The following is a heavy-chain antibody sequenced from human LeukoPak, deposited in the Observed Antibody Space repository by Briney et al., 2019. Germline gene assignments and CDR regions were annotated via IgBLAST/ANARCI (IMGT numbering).Heavy chain of an antibody. CDR2: IYSSGST. CDR1: GASISAFH. CDR3: ARKDGDY. J-gene: IGHJ4*02. Sequence: KPSETLSLTCTVSGASISAFHWTWFRQPAGKGLEWIGLIYSSGSTLFNPSLKSRVAMSVDLTKNQLSLKLTSVTAAGTAMYYCARKDGDYWGRGTLVTVSS. V-gene: IGHV4-4*07.